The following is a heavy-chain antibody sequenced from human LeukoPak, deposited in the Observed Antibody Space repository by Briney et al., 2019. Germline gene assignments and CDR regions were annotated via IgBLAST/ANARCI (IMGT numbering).Heavy chain of an antibody. J-gene: IGHJ3*02. Sequence: GASVKVSCKASGYTFTGYYMHWVRQAPGQGLEWMGWINPNSGGTNYAQKFQGRVTMTRDTSISTAYMELSRLRSDDTAVYYCARECSSTSCNGGDALDIWGQGTMVTVSS. CDR1: GYTFTGYY. D-gene: IGHD2-2*01. CDR3: ARECSSTSCNGGDALDI. CDR2: INPNSGGT. V-gene: IGHV1-2*02.